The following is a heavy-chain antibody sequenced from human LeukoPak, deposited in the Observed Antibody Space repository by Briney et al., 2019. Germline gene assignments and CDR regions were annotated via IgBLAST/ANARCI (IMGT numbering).Heavy chain of an antibody. CDR2: IYSGGTT. V-gene: IGHV3-66*02. D-gene: IGHD2-2*01. J-gene: IGHJ3*01. CDR1: GFTVRSNY. Sequence: PGGSLRLSCAASGFTVRSNYMSWVRQAPGKGLDWVSLIYSGGTTYYADSVKGRFTISRDNSKNTLYLQMGSRRAEDTAVYYCARSTRALVPTADDAFDLWGQGTMVTVSS. CDR3: ARSTRALVPTADDAFDL.